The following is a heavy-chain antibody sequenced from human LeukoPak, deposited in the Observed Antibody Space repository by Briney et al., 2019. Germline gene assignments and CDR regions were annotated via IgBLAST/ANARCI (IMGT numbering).Heavy chain of an antibody. D-gene: IGHD6-19*01. J-gene: IGHJ4*02. Sequence: GGSLRLSCAASGFTFSSYAMSWVRQAPGRGLEWVSAISGSGGSTYYADSVKGRFTISRDNSKNTLYLQMNGVRAEDTAVYYCANYGSGWYFDYWGQGTLVTVSS. CDR1: GFTFSSYA. CDR2: ISGSGGST. V-gene: IGHV3-23*01. CDR3: ANYGSGWYFDY.